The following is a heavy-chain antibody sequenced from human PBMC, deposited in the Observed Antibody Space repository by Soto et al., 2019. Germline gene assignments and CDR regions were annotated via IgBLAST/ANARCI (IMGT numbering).Heavy chain of an antibody. D-gene: IGHD3-3*01. CDR2: IYYSGST. CDR3: ARASYYDFWSGYSPYYYYMDV. CDR1: GGSISSYY. J-gene: IGHJ6*03. Sequence: SETLSLTCTVSGGSISSYYWGWIRQPPGKGLEWIGSIYYSGSTYYNPSLKSRVTISVDTSKNQFSLKLSSVTAADTAVYYCARASYYDFWSGYSPYYYYMDVWGKGTTVTVSS. V-gene: IGHV4-39*01.